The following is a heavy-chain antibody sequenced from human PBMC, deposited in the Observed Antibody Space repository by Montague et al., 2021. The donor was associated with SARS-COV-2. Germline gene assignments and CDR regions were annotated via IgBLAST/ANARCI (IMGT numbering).Heavy chain of an antibody. V-gene: IGHV4-39*01. Sequence: SETLSLTCTVSGGSISSSSYYWGWIRQPPGKGLEWIGSIFYSGSTDYNPSLKSRVTISVDTSKSQLSLKLSSVTAADTAVYYCASMVRAQVYYFDYWGQGTLVTVSS. J-gene: IGHJ4*02. CDR1: GGSISSSSYY. CDR3: ASMVRAQVYYFDY. CDR2: IFYSGST. D-gene: IGHD3-10*01.